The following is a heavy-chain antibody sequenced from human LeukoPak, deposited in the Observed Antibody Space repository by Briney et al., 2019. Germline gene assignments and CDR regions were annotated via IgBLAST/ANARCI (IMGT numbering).Heavy chain of an antibody. D-gene: IGHD6-19*01. J-gene: IGHJ4*02. CDR1: GFTFGSYG. V-gene: IGHV3-33*01. CDR3: ARDRIHGVSSVPGY. CDR2: IWYDGSNK. Sequence: GGSLRLSCAASGFTFGSYGMHWVRQAPGKGLEWVAVIWYDGSNKYYADSVKGRFTISRDNSKNTLYLQMNSLRAEDTAVYYCARDRIHGVSSVPGYWGQGTLVTVSS.